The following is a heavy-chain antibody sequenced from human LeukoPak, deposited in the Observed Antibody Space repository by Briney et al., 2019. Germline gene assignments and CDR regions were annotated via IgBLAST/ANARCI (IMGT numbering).Heavy chain of an antibody. CDR3: ATSSGSWDYFDY. D-gene: IGHD1-26*01. J-gene: IGHJ4*02. CDR1: GGSISSGDYY. V-gene: IGHV4-30-4*08. CDR2: IYYSGST. Sequence: SQTLSLTCTVSGGSISSGDYYWSWIRQPPGKGLEWIGYIYYSGSTYYNPSLKSRVTISVDTSKNQFSLKLSSVTAADTAVYYCATSSGSWDYFDYWGQGTLVTVSS.